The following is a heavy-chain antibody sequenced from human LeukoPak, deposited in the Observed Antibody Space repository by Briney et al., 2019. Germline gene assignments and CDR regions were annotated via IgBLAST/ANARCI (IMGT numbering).Heavy chain of an antibody. V-gene: IGHV3-21*01. CDR2: ISGESKYI. D-gene: IGHD5-24*01. CDR3: ARGAVFQGNYDY. CDR1: GFTFSTSS. Sequence: PGGSLRLSCAATGFTFSTSSMNWVRQTPDKGLEWVSSISGESKYIYYADSVTGRFTISGDNAKNSLYLQMDSLRAEDTAVYYCARGAVFQGNYDYWGQGTQVTVSS. J-gene: IGHJ4*02.